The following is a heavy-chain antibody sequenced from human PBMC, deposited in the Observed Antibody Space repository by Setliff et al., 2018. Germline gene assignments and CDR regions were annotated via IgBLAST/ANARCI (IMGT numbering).Heavy chain of an antibody. Sequence: GESLTLSCAASGFTVSANDMSWVRQAPGKGLEWVSTIYSGDRNTFYTDSVKGRFTIFRDGSKNTLFLHMTSLRAEDTAVYYCAKPQVELRWGFESWGQGTPVTVSS. V-gene: IGHV3-23*03. CDR3: AKPQVELRWGFES. J-gene: IGHJ4*02. CDR1: GFTVSAND. D-gene: IGHD1-7*01. CDR2: IYSGDRNT.